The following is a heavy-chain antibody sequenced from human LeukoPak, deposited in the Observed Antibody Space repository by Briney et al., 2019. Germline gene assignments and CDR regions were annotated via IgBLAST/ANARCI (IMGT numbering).Heavy chain of an antibody. J-gene: IGHJ4*02. D-gene: IGHD5-12*01. CDR2: IYASGST. Sequence: SETLSLTCTVSGGSISIYYWSWIRQPAGKGLEWIGRIYASGSTNYNPSLKSRVTMSLDTSKNQFSLKLRSVTAADTAVYYCATSGYDLAYYFWGQRTLVTVSS. V-gene: IGHV4-4*07. CDR1: GGSISIYY. CDR3: ATSGYDLAYYF.